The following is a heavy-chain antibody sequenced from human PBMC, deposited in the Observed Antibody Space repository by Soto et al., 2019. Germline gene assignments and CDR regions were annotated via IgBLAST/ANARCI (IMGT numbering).Heavy chain of an antibody. CDR3: ARGQVVAAQH. V-gene: IGHV4-30-2*01. D-gene: IGHD2-15*01. CDR2: IYHSGST. CDR1: GGSISSGGSS. Sequence: QLQLQESGSGLVKPSQTLSLTCAVSGGSISSGGSSWSWIRQPPGKGLEWIGYIYHSGSTYYNPSLKSRVTISVDRSKKQCALKLSSVTAADTAVYYCARGQVVAAQHWGQGTLVTVSS. J-gene: IGHJ4*02.